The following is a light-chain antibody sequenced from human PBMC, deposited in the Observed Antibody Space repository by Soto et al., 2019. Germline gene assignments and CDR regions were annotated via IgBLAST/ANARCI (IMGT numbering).Light chain of an antibody. CDR2: QVS. V-gene: IGKV1-5*03. J-gene: IGKJ1*01. CDR3: QQFETLVT. Sequence: DIQMTQSTATLSASVGDRVTITCRASQSVRTYLAWYQQKPGRAPKLLIYQVSSLESGVPSRFSGSGSGTEFTLTISSLQPDDFATYYCQQFETLVTFGQGTKVEIK. CDR1: QSVRTY.